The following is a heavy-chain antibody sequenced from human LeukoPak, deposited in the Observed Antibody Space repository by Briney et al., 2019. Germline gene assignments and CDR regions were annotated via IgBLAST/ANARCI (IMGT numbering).Heavy chain of an antibody. CDR2: IYYSGST. J-gene: IGHJ4*02. Sequence: PSETLSLTCTVSGGSISSYYWSWIRQPPGKGLEWIGYIYYSGSTNYNPSLKGRVTISVDTSKNQFSLKLSSVTAADTAVYYCARLSSETGRANGYWGQGTLVTVSS. D-gene: IGHD3-10*01. V-gene: IGHV4-59*01. CDR1: GGSISSYY. CDR3: ARLSSETGRANGY.